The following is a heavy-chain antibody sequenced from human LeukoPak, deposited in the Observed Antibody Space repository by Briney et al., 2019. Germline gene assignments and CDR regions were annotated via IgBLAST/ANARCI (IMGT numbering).Heavy chain of an antibody. Sequence: GGSLRLSCAASGFPFSTYDMHWVRQAPDKGLQWVAVISSDGYRTDYPDSVRGRFTISRDNFKNTVDLQMISVTAEDTAMYFCAKGLGTGSVLARPLHYWGQGTLVTVSS. V-gene: IGHV3-30*18. CDR2: ISSDGYRT. J-gene: IGHJ4*02. CDR1: GFPFSTYD. D-gene: IGHD3-10*01. CDR3: AKGLGTGSVLARPLHY.